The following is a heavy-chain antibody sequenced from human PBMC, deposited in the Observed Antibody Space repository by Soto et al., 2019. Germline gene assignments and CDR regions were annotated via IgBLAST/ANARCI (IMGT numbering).Heavy chain of an antibody. CDR3: AKDGASYYYYGMDV. V-gene: IGHV3-30*18. CDR2: ISYDGSNK. J-gene: IGHJ6*02. CDR1: GFTFTSFA. Sequence: GGSLRLSCAASGFTFTSFAVSWVRQAPGKGLEWLAVISYDGSNKYYADSVKGRFTISRDNSKNTLYLQMNSLRAEDTAVYYCAKDGASYYYYGMDVWGQGTTVTVSS. D-gene: IGHD3-10*01.